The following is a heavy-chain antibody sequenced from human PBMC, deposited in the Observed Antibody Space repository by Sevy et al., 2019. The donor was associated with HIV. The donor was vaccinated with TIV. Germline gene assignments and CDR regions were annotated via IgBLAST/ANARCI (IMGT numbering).Heavy chain of an antibody. V-gene: IGHV3-74*01. D-gene: IGHD3-9*01. CDR2: INSDGSST. CDR1: GFTFSSYW. CDR3: VRADDILTGYSAGY. Sequence: GGSLRLSCAASGFTFSSYWMHWVRQAPGKGLVWVSRINSDGSSTSYADSVKGRFTISRDNAKNTLYLQMNSLRAEDTAVYYCVRADDILTGYSAGYWGQGTLVTVSS. J-gene: IGHJ4*02.